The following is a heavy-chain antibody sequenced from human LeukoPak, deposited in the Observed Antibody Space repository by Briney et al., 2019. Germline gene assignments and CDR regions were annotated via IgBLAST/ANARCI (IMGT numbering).Heavy chain of an antibody. Sequence: SETLTLTCTVSGYSISSGYYWGWIRQPPGTGLEWIGSIYHGGSTYYNPSLKSRVTISVDKSKNPFSLNLSSVTAADPAVYYCGRSVLDWLYPNDAFDIWGQGTMVTVSS. J-gene: IGHJ3*02. V-gene: IGHV4-38-2*02. CDR3: GRSVLDWLYPNDAFDI. D-gene: IGHD3-9*01. CDR1: GYSISSGYY. CDR2: IYHGGST.